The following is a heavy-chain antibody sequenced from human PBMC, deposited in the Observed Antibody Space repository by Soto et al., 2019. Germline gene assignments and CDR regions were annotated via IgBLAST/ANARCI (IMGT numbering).Heavy chain of an antibody. J-gene: IGHJ5*02. CDR1: GFTFSSYA. CDR3: TSCSQPGWFDP. D-gene: IGHD2-2*01. Sequence: HPGGSLRLSCAASGFTFSSYAMSWVRQAPGKGLEWVSAISGSGGSTYYADSVKGRFTISRDNSKDTLYLQMNSLRAEDTAVYYCTSCSQPGWFDPWGQGTLVTVSS. CDR2: ISGSGGST. V-gene: IGHV3-23*01.